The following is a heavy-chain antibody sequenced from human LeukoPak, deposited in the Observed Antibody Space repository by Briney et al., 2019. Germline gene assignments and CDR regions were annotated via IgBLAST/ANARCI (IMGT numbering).Heavy chain of an antibody. CDR2: IIPIFGTA. D-gene: IGHD2-15*01. Sequence: ASVKVSCKASRGTFISYAISWVRRAPRHGLEWMGGIIPIFGTANYAQKFQGRVTITAAKSTSTAYRELSSLRSEDTAVYYCARSRDIVVVVANYYYYYGMDVGGKGTTVTVS. J-gene: IGHJ6*04. CDR1: RGTFISYA. CDR3: ARSRDIVVVVANYYYYYGMDV. V-gene: IGHV1-69*06.